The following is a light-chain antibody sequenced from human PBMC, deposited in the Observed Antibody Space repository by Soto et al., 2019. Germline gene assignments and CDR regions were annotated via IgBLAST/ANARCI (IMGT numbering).Light chain of an antibody. CDR2: DAS. CDR3: QQRYNWPPT. J-gene: IGKJ1*01. V-gene: IGKV3-11*01. Sequence: EIVLTQSPATLSLSPGERATLSCRASQYVSSFLAWYQQKPGQAPRLLIYDASHRATGIPARFSGSGSGTDFTLTISSLEPEDFALYYCQQRYNWPPTFGQGTKVDIK. CDR1: QYVSSF.